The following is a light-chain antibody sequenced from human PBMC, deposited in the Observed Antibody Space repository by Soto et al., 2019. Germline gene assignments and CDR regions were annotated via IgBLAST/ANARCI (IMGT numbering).Light chain of an antibody. CDR1: SSDVGDYNY. CDR2: DVS. Sequence: QSALTQPASVSGSPGQSITISCTGTSSDVGDYNYVSWYQHHPGKAPKLTIYDVSNRPSGVSNRFSGSKSGNTASLTISGLQAEDEADYYCSSYTGTSPRWVFGGGTKLTVL. J-gene: IGLJ3*02. CDR3: SSYTGTSPRWV. V-gene: IGLV2-14*03.